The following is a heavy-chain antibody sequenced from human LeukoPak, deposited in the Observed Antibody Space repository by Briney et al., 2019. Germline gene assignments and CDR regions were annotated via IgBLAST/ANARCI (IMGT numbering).Heavy chain of an antibody. CDR1: GFTFITYA. V-gene: IGHV3-23*01. Sequence: GGSLRLSCAASGFTFITYAMSWVRQTPGKGLEWVSTISGSDGTTYYADSVKGRFIISRDNSKDTLYLQMDSLRAEDTAVYYCAKREGSKCLSPFCFRGQGTLVTVSS. D-gene: IGHD1-26*01. J-gene: IGHJ4*02. CDR3: AKREGSKCLSPFCF. CDR2: ISGSDGTT.